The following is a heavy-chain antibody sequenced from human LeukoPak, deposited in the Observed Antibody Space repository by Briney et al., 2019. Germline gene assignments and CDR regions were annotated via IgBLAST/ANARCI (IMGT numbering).Heavy chain of an antibody. D-gene: IGHD4-11*01. CDR3: ARGYSNNSPYYYYGMDV. CDR1: GYTFTSHY. J-gene: IGHJ6*02. Sequence: AASVKVSCKASGYTFTSHYIHWVRQAPGQGLEWMGKINPSSSSTSYAQKFQGRVTLTSDTSTSTLYMELSSLRSEDTAVYYCARGYSNNSPYYYYGMDVWGQGTTVTVSS. CDR2: INPSSSST. V-gene: IGHV1-46*01.